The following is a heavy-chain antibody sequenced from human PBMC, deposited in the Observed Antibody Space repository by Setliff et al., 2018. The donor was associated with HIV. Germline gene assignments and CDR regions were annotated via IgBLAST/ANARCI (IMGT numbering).Heavy chain of an antibody. D-gene: IGHD3-3*01. J-gene: IGHJ4*02. V-gene: IGHV4-59*04. CDR2: IHYSGST. CDR1: GFTFSSYE. Sequence: SETLSLSCAASGFTFSSYEMNWVRQPPGKGLEWIGNIHYSGSTYYNPSLKSRVTISVDTSKNQFSLRLTSMTAADTAVYYCARSQPDTIFGVVVFDCWGQGKMVTVSS. CDR3: ARSQPDTIFGVVVFDC.